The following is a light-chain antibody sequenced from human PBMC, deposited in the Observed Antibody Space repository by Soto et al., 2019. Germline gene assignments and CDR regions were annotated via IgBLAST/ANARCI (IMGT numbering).Light chain of an antibody. Sequence: EIVLTQSPGTLSLSPGDRATLSCRASQSVSGYLAWYQQKLGQPPRLLIYDAFNRAAGIPARFSGSGSGTDFTLTISSLEPEDFAIYYCQHRSDWPITFGQGTRLEIK. V-gene: IGKV3-11*01. CDR1: QSVSGY. J-gene: IGKJ5*01. CDR3: QHRSDWPIT. CDR2: DAF.